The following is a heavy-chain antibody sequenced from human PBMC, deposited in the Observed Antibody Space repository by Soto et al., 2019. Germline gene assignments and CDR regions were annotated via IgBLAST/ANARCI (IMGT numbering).Heavy chain of an antibody. CDR1: GGSFSGYY. J-gene: IGHJ4*02. CDR2: INHSGST. Sequence: SETLSLTCAVYGGSFSGYYWSWIRQPPGKGLEWIGEINHSGSTNYNPSLKSRVTISVDTSKNQFSLKLSSVTAADTAVYYCARAGYSYGYKRNYYFDYWGQGTLVTVSS. V-gene: IGHV4-34*01. D-gene: IGHD5-18*01. CDR3: ARAGYSYGYKRNYYFDY.